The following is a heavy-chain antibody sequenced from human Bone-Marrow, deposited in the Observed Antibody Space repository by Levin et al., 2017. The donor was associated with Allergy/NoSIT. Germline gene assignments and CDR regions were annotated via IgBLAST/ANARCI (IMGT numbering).Heavy chain of an antibody. CDR3: ANDPHRTVAARPEVESGFDY. D-gene: IGHD6-6*01. V-gene: IGHV3-23*01. CDR2: ITGSGGST. Sequence: PGESLKISCAASGFTFSSYGMTWVRQAPGKGLEWVSTITGSGGSTYSADSGKGRFIISRDNSKNTLFLQMNSLGAEDTAVYYCANDPHRTVAARPEVESGFDYWGQGILVTVSS. J-gene: IGHJ4*02. CDR1: GFTFSSYG.